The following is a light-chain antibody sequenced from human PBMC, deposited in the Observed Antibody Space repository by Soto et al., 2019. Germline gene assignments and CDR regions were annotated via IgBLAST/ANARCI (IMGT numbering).Light chain of an antibody. CDR3: QQYDKWPPIT. J-gene: IGKJ5*01. CDR2: DTS. V-gene: IGKV3-15*01. Sequence: IVMTQSPATLSVSPGERATLSCRASQSISINLAWYQQKPGQAPRLLIYDTSNRATGIPARFSGNGSGTEFTLTISSLQSEDFAVYYCQQYDKWPPITFGQGTRLEI. CDR1: QSISIN.